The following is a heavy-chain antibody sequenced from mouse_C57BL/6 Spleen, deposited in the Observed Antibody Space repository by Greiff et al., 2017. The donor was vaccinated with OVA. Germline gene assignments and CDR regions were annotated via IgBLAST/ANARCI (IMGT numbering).Heavy chain of an antibody. CDR3: TTERLYGSSLFDY. V-gene: IGHV14-1*01. CDR1: GFNIKDYY. Sequence: VQLQQSGAELVRPGASVKLSCTASGFNIKDYYMHWVKQRPEQGLEWIGRIDPEDGDTEYAPKFQGKATMTADTSSNTAYLQLSSLTSEDTAVYYCTTERLYGSSLFDYWGQGTTLTVSS. D-gene: IGHD1-1*01. CDR2: IDPEDGDT. J-gene: IGHJ2*01.